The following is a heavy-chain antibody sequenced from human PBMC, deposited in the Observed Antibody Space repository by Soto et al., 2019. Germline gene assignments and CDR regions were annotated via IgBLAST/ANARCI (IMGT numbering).Heavy chain of an antibody. J-gene: IGHJ3*02. V-gene: IGHV5-51*01. CDR1: GYSFTSYW. D-gene: IGHD3-9*01. CDR3: ARAGYDILTGPGAFDI. CDR2: IYPGDSDT. Sequence: GESLKISCKGSGYSFTSYWIGWVRQMPGKGLEWMGIIYPGDSDTRYSPSFQGQVTISADKSISTAYLQWSSLKASDTAMYYCARAGYDILTGPGAFDIWGQGTMVTVS.